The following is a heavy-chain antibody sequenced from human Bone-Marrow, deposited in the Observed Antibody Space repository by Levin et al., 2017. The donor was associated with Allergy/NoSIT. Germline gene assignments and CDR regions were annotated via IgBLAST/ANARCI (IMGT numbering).Heavy chain of an antibody. CDR3: ARVKYYYDSSGYYYAQVAAFDI. Sequence: SETLSLTCAVYGGSFSGYYWSWIRQPPGKGLEWIGEINHSGSTNYNPSLKSRVTISVDTSKNQFSLKLSSVTAADTAVYYCARVKYYYDSSGYYYAQVAAFDIWGQGTMVTVSS. CDR2: INHSGST. J-gene: IGHJ3*02. V-gene: IGHV4-34*01. CDR1: GGSFSGYY. D-gene: IGHD3-22*01.